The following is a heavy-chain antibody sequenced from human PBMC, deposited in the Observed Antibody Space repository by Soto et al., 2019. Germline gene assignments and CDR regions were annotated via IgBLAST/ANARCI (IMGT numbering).Heavy chain of an antibody. CDR3: AADATAWQQMVPSDY. Sequence: SVKVSCKASGFTFTSSAFQWVRQARGQRLEWIGWIAVGSGYTNYAQRFQDRVTLTRDMSTATTYMELSRLTSEDTAIYYCAADATAWQQMVPSDYWGEGTLVTVSS. CDR2: IAVGSGYT. CDR1: GFTFTSSA. V-gene: IGHV1-58*01. J-gene: IGHJ4*02. D-gene: IGHD2-8*01.